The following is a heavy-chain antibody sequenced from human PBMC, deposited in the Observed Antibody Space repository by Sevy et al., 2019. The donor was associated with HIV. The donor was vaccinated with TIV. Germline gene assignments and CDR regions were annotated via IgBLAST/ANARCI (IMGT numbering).Heavy chain of an antibody. Sequence: GGSLRLSCAASGFTFSSYAMSWVRQAPGKGLEWVSAISGSGVSTYYADSVKGRFTISRDNSKNTLYLQMNSLRAEDTAVYYCAKDDRIAVAGLIAFDIWGQGTMVTVSS. V-gene: IGHV3-23*01. CDR1: GFTFSSYA. J-gene: IGHJ3*02. CDR2: ISGSGVST. D-gene: IGHD6-19*01. CDR3: AKDDRIAVAGLIAFDI.